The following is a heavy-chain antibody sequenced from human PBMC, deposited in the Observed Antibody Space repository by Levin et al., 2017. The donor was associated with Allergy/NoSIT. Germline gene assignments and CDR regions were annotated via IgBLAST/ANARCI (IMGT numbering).Heavy chain of an antibody. V-gene: IGHV3-43D*03. CDR3: AKDNLSHTAMAIDY. CDR2: VSWDGGSA. CDR1: GFTFDDYA. D-gene: IGHD5-18*01. J-gene: IGHJ4*02. Sequence: GGSLRLSCAASGFTFDDYAMHWVRQAPGKGLEWVSLVSWDGGSAYYSDSVRGRFTISRDNSKNSLYLQMNSLRADDTALYYCAKDNLSHTAMAIDYWGQGTLVTVSS.